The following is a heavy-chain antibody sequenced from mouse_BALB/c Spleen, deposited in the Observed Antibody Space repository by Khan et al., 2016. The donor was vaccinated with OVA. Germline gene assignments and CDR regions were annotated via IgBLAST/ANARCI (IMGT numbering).Heavy chain of an antibody. Sequence: VQLQESGAELARPGASVKLSCKASGYTFTDYYINWVKQRPGQGLEWIGEISPGSGDTYYNEKFKGKATLTADKSSSTVYMQLSSLTAEASAVYYCASRNYFGYTFAYWGQGTLVTVSA. J-gene: IGHJ3*01. CDR3: ASRNYFGYTFAY. V-gene: IGHV1-77*01. CDR1: GYTFTDYY. D-gene: IGHD1-2*01. CDR2: ISPGSGDT.